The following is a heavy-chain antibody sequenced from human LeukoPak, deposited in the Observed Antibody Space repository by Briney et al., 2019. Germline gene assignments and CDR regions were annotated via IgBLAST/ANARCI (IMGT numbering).Heavy chain of an antibody. Sequence: SGGSLRLSCAASGFTFSSYGMHWVRQAPGKGLEWVAFIRYDGSNKYYADSVKGRFTISRDNAKNSLYLQMNSLRAEDTAVYYCARDHVDTDAFDIWGQGTMVTVSS. CDR1: GFTFSSYG. D-gene: IGHD5-18*01. CDR3: ARDHVDTDAFDI. V-gene: IGHV3-30*02. J-gene: IGHJ3*02. CDR2: IRYDGSNK.